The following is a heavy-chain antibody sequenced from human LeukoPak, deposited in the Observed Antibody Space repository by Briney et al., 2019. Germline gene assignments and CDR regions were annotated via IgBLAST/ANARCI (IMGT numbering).Heavy chain of an antibody. CDR2: ISGSGGST. V-gene: IGHV3-23*01. J-gene: IGHJ1*01. CDR1: GFTFSSYG. CDR3: AKDSNYDSSGYYYVDYFQH. D-gene: IGHD3-22*01. Sequence: GGSLRLSCAASGFTFSSYGMSWVRQAPGKGLEWVSAISGSGGSTYYADSVKGRFTISRDNSKNTLYLQMNSLRAEDTAAYYCAKDSNYDSSGYYYVDYFQHWGQGTLVTVSS.